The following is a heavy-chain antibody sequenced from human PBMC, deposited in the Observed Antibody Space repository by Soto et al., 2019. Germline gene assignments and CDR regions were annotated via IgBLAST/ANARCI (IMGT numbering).Heavy chain of an antibody. V-gene: IGHV3-23*01. CDR3: AKATAAAGEYYYYYGMDV. J-gene: IGHJ6*02. CDR1: GFTFSSYA. CDR2: ISGSGGST. Sequence: EVQLLESGGGLVQPGGSLRLSCAASGFTFSSYAMSWVRQAPGKGLEWVSAISGSGGSTYYADSVKGRFTISRDNSKNTLYLQMNSLRAEDTAVYYCAKATAAAGEYYYYYGMDVWGQGTTVTVSS. D-gene: IGHD6-13*01.